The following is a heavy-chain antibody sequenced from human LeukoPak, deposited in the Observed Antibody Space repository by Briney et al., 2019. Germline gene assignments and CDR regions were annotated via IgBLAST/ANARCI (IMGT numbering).Heavy chain of an antibody. D-gene: IGHD2-21*01. V-gene: IGHV3-7*01. CDR2: IRPDGSEG. Sequence: GGSLRLSCTTFGITFSNSWMSWVRQAPGKGLEWVATIRPDGSEGYYADSVRGRFTISRDNSKNSFYLQMSSLRAEDTGVFYCARDVAYSAFDYWGQGTLVTVSS. CDR1: GITFSNSW. CDR3: ARDVAYSAFDY. J-gene: IGHJ4*02.